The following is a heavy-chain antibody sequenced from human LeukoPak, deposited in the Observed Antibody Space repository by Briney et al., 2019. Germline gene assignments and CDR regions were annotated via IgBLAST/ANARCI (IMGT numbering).Heavy chain of an antibody. CDR3: ARGSALGYCSSTSCYDYGMDV. D-gene: IGHD2-2*01. Sequence: PGGSLRLSCAASGFTFSSYGMHWVRQAPGKGPEWVAVIWYDGSNKYYADSVKGRFTISRDNSKNTLYLQMNSLRAEDTAVYYCARGSALGYCSSTSCYDYGMDVWGKGTTVTVSS. CDR1: GFTFSSYG. CDR2: IWYDGSNK. V-gene: IGHV3-33*01. J-gene: IGHJ6*04.